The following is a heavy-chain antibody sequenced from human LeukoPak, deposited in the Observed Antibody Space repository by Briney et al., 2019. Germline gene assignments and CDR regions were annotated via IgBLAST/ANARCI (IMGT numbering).Heavy chain of an antibody. J-gene: IGHJ4*02. D-gene: IGHD1-1*01. Sequence: GGSLRLSCVVSGFTFSESWMSWVRQAPGKGLGWVASLNLDGSDKYYVDSVKGRFTISRDNAKNSLYLQMDSLRVEDTAVYYCAKGKRYPDYWGQGALVTVSS. CDR2: LNLDGSDK. CDR3: AKGKRYPDY. V-gene: IGHV3-7*03. CDR1: GFTFSESW.